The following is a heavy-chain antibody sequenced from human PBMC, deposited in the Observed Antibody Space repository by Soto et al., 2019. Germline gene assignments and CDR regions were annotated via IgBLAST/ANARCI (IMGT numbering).Heavy chain of an antibody. CDR1: GFTFSSYG. J-gene: IGHJ4*02. Sequence: PGGSLRLSCAAAGFTFSSYGLHWVRQAPGRGLEWVAVIWYDGSSQYYADSVKGRFTISRDNSKNTLYLQMNSLRAEDTAVYYCVKDGDNTGYYFTYYFDHWGQGAPVTVSS. CDR3: VKDGDNTGYYFTYYFDH. D-gene: IGHD3-22*01. CDR2: IWYDGSSQ. V-gene: IGHV3-33*06.